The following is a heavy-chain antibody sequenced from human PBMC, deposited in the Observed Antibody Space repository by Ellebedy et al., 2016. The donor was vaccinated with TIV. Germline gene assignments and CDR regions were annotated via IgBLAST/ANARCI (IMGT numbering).Heavy chain of an antibody. CDR1: GFTFSSYW. CDR3: AREVGSSGWYDAFNI. Sequence: GESLKISCAASGFTFSSYWMHWARQAPGKGLVWVSRINSDGTRTNYADSVKGRFTISRDNAKNTLYLQMNSLRAEDTAVYYCAREVGSSGWYDAFNIWGQGTMVTVSS. D-gene: IGHD6-19*01. J-gene: IGHJ3*02. CDR2: INSDGTRT. V-gene: IGHV3-74*01.